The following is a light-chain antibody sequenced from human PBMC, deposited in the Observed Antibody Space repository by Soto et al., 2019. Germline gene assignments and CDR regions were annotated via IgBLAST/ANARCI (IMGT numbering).Light chain of an antibody. CDR3: GTWDNIVYAYV. CDR2: ENN. V-gene: IGLV1-51*02. CDR1: SSNIGDNY. Sequence: QSVLTQPPSVSAAPGQKVTISCSGSSSNIGDNYVSWYQQLPGTAPKLLIYENNKRPSGIPDRFSGSKSGTPATLGITGLQTGDEAEYYCGTWDNIVYAYVFGPGTKLTVL. J-gene: IGLJ1*01.